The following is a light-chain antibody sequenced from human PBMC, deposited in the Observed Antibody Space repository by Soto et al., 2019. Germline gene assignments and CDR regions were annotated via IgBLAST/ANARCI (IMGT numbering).Light chain of an antibody. CDR3: QQYNNWPPWT. Sequence: VLTQSPATLSLSPGERATLSCGASQTVSSFLAWYQQKPGQAPRLLIHDSSDRATGIPARFSGSGSGTEFTLTISSLQSEDFAVYYCQQYNNWPPWTFGQGTKVDIK. J-gene: IGKJ1*01. CDR1: QTVSSF. CDR2: DSS. V-gene: IGKV3D-15*01.